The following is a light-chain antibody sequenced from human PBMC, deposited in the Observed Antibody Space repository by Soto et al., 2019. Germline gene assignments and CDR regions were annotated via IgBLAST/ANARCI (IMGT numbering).Light chain of an antibody. CDR2: WAS. CDR1: QSVLSSSNNKNY. CDR3: QQCYSSPIT. Sequence: DIVMTQSPDSLAVSLGERATINCKSSQSVLSSSNNKNYLVWYQQKPGQSPNLLISWASTRASGVPDRFSGSGSGTDFTLTISSLRAEDVAVYYCQQCYSSPITFGQGTRLEIK. V-gene: IGKV4-1*01. J-gene: IGKJ5*01.